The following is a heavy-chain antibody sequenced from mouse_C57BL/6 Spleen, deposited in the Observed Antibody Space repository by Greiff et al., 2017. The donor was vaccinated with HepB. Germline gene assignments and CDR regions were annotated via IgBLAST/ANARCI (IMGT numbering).Heavy chain of an antibody. Sequence: EVKVVESGGDLVKPGGSLKLSCAASGFTFSSYGMSWVRQTPDKRLEWVATISSGGSYTYYPDSVKGRFTISRDNAKNTLYLQMSSLKSEDTAMYYCARWLLRYAMDYWGQGTSVTVSS. CDR3: ARWLLRYAMDY. J-gene: IGHJ4*01. D-gene: IGHD2-3*01. CDR2: ISSGGSYT. CDR1: GFTFSSYG. V-gene: IGHV5-6*01.